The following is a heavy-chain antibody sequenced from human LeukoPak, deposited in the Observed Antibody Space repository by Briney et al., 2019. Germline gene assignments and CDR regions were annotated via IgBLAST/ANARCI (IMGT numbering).Heavy chain of an antibody. CDR3: ARDGIGYYYDSSGYYTGADI. V-gene: IGHV4-59*01. CDR1: GGSISSYY. J-gene: IGHJ3*02. Sequence: PSETLSLTCTVSGGSISSYYWSWIRQPPGKGLEWIGYIYYSGSTNYNPSLKSRVTISVDTSKNQFSLKLSSVTAADTAVYYCARDGIGYYYDSSGYYTGADIWGQGTMVTVSP. D-gene: IGHD3-22*01. CDR2: IYYSGST.